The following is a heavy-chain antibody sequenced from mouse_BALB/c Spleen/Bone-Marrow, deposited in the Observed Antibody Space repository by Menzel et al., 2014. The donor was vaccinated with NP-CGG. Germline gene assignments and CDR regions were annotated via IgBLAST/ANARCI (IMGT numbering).Heavy chain of an antibody. J-gene: IGHJ3*01. Sequence: EVQGVESGGGLVQPGGSLKLSCAASGFDFSRYWMSWVRQAPGKGLEWIGEINPDSSTINYTPSLKDKFIISRDNAKKTLYLQMSKVRSEDTALYYCASLHYYGFFAYWGQGTLVTVSA. CDR2: INPDSSTI. CDR1: GFDFSRYW. D-gene: IGHD1-2*01. V-gene: IGHV4-1*02. CDR3: ASLHYYGFFAY.